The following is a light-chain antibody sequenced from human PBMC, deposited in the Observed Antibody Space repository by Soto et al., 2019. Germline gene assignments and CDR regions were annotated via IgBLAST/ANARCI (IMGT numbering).Light chain of an antibody. V-gene: IGLV2-8*01. Sequence: QSALTQPPSASGSPGQSVTISCTGTSSDVGYYNYISWYQQHPGKAPKLIIYEVSKRPSGVPDRFSGSESGNTASLTVSGLQADDEADYYCSSYADSNSYVFGTGTKLTVL. CDR1: SSDVGYYNY. CDR2: EVS. J-gene: IGLJ1*01. CDR3: SSYADSNSYV.